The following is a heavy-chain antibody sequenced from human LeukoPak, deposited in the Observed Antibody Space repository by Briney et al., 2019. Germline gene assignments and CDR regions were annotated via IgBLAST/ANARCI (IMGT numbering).Heavy chain of an antibody. CDR3: ARETPSGSYYYYGMDV. V-gene: IGHV1-46*01. D-gene: IGHD1-26*01. CDR1: GYTFTIYY. J-gene: IGHJ6*02. CDR2: INPSGGST. Sequence: ASVKVSCKASGYTFTIYYMHWVRPAPGQGLEWMGIINPSGGSTSYAQKFKGRVTMTRDTSTSTVYMELSSLRAEDTAVYYCARETPSGSYYYYGMDVWGQGTTVTVSS.